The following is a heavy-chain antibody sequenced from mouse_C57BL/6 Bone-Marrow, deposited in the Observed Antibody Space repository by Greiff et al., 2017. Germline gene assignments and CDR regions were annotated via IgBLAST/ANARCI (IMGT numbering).Heavy chain of an antibody. CDR2: IHPNSGST. D-gene: IGHD1-1*01. J-gene: IGHJ2*01. V-gene: IGHV1-64*01. CDR3: ARERDYYGSSYGDY. CDR1: GYTFTSYW. Sequence: QVQLQQPGAELVKPGASVKLSCKASGYTFTSYWMHWVKQRPGQGLEWIGMIHPNSGSTNYNEKFKSKATLTVDKSSSTAYMQLSSLTSEDSAVYYCARERDYYGSSYGDYRGQGTTLTVSS.